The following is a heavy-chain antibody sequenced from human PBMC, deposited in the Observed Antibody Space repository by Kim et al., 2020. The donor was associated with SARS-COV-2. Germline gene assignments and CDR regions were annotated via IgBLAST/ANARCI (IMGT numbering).Heavy chain of an antibody. CDR1: GGSISSGGYY. CDR3: ARGPYDFWSGFFDY. J-gene: IGHJ4*02. Sequence: SETLSLTCTVSGGSISSGGYYWSWIRQHPGKGLEWIGYIYYSGSTYYNPSLKSRVTISVDTSKNQFSLKLSSVTAADTAVYYCARGPYDFWSGFFDYWGQGTLVTVSS. CDR2: IYYSGST. V-gene: IGHV4-31*03. D-gene: IGHD3-3*01.